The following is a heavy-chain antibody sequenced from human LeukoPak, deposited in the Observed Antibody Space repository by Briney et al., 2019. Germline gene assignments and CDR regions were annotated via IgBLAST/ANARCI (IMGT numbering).Heavy chain of an antibody. CDR1: GYTLTELS. Sequence: GALVKVSCKVSGYTLTELSMHWVRQAPGKGLEWMGGFDPEDGETIYAQKFQGRVTMTEDTSTDTAYMELSSLRSEDTAVYYCAIPYRYNWNSMDYWGQGTLVTVSS. V-gene: IGHV1-24*01. D-gene: IGHD1-7*01. CDR3: AIPYRYNWNSMDY. J-gene: IGHJ4*02. CDR2: FDPEDGET.